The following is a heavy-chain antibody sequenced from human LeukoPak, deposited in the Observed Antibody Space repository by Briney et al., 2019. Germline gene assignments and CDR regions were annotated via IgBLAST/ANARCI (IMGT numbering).Heavy chain of an antibody. V-gene: IGHV1-18*01. J-gene: IGHJ5*02. Sequence: ASVKVSCKASGYTFTSYGISWVRPAPGQGLEWMGWISAYNGNTNYAQKLQGRVTMTTDTSTSTAYMELRSLRSDDTAVYYCARVSYQYSMVRGVIITGGWFDPWGQGTLVTVSS. D-gene: IGHD3-10*01. CDR1: GYTFTSYG. CDR3: ARVSYQYSMVRGVIITGGWFDP. CDR2: ISAYNGNT.